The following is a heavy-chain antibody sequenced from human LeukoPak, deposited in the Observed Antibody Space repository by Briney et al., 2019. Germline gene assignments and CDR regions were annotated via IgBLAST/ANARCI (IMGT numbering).Heavy chain of an antibody. CDR3: AKDHNHQLVHYFDS. CDR1: GFTFSSYG. Sequence: PGGSLRLSCAASGFTFSSYGMHWVRQAPGKGLEWVAVISYDGSDKYYADSVKGRFTISRDISKNTLYLQMNSLRAEDTAVYYCAKDHNHQLVHYFDSWGQGTLVTVSS. V-gene: IGHV3-30*18. D-gene: IGHD1-14*01. CDR2: ISYDGSDK. J-gene: IGHJ4*02.